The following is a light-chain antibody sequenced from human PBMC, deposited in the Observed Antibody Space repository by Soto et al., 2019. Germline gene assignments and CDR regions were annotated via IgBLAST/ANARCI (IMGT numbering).Light chain of an antibody. Sequence: QSVLTQPPSVSGAPGQRVTISCTGSSSNIGACYDVHWYQQLPGTAPKILIYVNSNRPSVVPDRFSGSKSGTSASLAITGLQAEDEADYYCQSYDSSLSVVFGGGTKLTVL. CDR2: VNS. V-gene: IGLV1-40*01. CDR1: SSNIGACYD. J-gene: IGLJ2*01. CDR3: QSYDSSLSVV.